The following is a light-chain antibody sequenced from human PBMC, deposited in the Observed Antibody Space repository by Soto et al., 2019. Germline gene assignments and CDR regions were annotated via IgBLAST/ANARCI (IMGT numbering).Light chain of an antibody. Sequence: QSALTQPRSVSGSPGQSVTISCTGTSSYVGGYNYVSWYQQHPGKAPKLMIYDVSKRPSGVPDRFSGSKSGNTASLTISGLQAEDEADYYCCSYAGSYNWVFGTWTKLTVL. CDR1: SSYVGGYNY. V-gene: IGLV2-11*01. CDR3: CSYAGSYNWV. J-gene: IGLJ1*01. CDR2: DVS.